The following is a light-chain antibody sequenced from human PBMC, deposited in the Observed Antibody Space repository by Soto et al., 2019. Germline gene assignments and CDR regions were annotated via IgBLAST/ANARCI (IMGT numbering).Light chain of an antibody. V-gene: IGKV3-20*01. J-gene: IGKJ1*01. Sequence: EIVLTQSPGTLSLSPGVRATLSCRASQSVFNNHIGWYQQKPGQAPRRLIFGASFRATGIPDRFSGSGSGTDFTLTISRLEPEDFAVYYCLQYGSSPTTFGQGTKVDI. CDR1: QSVFNNH. CDR2: GAS. CDR3: LQYGSSPTT.